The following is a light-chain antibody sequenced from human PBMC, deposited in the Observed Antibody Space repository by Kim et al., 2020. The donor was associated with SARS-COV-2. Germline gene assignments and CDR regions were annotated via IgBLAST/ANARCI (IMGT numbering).Light chain of an antibody. CDR3: TSYTTGALV. V-gene: IGLV2-14*03. CDR1: SSDVGGYNY. CDR2: DVS. J-gene: IGLJ2*01. Sequence: QSALTQPASVSGSPGQSITISCTGTSSDVGGYNYVSWYQHHPGKAPKLLIFDVSKRPSGVSYRFSGSKSDNTASLTISGLQAEDEADYYCTSYTTGALVVGGGTQLTVL.